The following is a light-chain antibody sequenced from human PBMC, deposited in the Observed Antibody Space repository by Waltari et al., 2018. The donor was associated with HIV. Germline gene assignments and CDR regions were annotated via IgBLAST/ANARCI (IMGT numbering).Light chain of an antibody. CDR2: DVI. Sequence: QSALTQPPSASGSPGQSVTLSCTGTSGDVGGYNYVSWHQQHPGKAPKLMIYDVIKRPSGVPDRFSGSKSGNTASLTVSGLQPEDEADYYCSSHAGSKVVFGGGTRLTVL. CDR1: SGDVGGYNY. J-gene: IGLJ2*01. CDR3: SSHAGSKVV. V-gene: IGLV2-8*01.